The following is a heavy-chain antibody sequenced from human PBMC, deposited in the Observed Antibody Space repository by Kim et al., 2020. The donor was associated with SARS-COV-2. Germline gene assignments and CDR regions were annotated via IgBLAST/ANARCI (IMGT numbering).Heavy chain of an antibody. V-gene: IGHV3-13*04. CDR3: ARAPKGERWSIDY. D-gene: IGHD2-15*01. J-gene: IGHJ4*02. CDR2: IGTAGDT. CDR1: GFTFSSYD. Sequence: GGSLRLSCAASGFTFSSYDMHWVRQATGKGLEWVSAIGTAGDTYYPGSVKGRFTISRENAKNSLYLQMNSLRAGDTAVYYCARAPKGERWSIDYWGQGTLVTVSS.